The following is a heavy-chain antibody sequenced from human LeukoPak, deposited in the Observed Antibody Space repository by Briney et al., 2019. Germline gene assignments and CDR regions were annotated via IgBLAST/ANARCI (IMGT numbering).Heavy chain of an antibody. CDR1: GFTFDEYA. Sequence: GGSLRLSCAASGFTFDEYAMHWVRQAPGKGLEWVSGIDWNSGTIAYADSVKGRFTISRDNAKNSLYLQMNSLRAEDTAVYYCAKEARICGGDCYSLVVLYYFDYWGQGTLVTVSS. V-gene: IGHV3-9*01. CDR2: IDWNSGTI. D-gene: IGHD2-21*02. J-gene: IGHJ4*02. CDR3: AKEARICGGDCYSLVVLYYFDY.